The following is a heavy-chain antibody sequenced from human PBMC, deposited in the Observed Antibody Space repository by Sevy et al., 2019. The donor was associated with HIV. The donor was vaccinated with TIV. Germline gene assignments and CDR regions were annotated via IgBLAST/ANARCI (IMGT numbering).Heavy chain of an antibody. J-gene: IGHJ3*02. CDR2: ISGSGGTI. CDR3: ARLSVHYYDSDGYYTTGNAFDI. D-gene: IGHD3-22*01. Sequence: GGSLRLSCAASEFTISDYSDYHMAWIRQAPGKGLECIAYISGSGGTIYYADSVRGRFIISRDNAKKSLYLHMNSLRTEDTAVYYCARLSVHYYDSDGYYTTGNAFDIWGQGTMVTVSS. CDR1: EFTISDYSDYH. V-gene: IGHV3-11*01.